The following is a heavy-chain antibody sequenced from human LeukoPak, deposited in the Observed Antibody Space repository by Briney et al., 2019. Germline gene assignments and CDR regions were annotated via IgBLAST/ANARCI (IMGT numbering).Heavy chain of an antibody. CDR1: GFTFSSYW. J-gene: IGHJ4*02. CDR2: ISSSSSYI. V-gene: IGHV3-21*01. Sequence: GGSLRLSCAASGFTFSSYWMHWVRQAPGKGLVWVSFISSSSSYIYYADSVKGRFTIPRDNAKNSMYLQMNSLRAEDTAVYYCARGEYASGSYHIDYWGQGTLVTVSS. D-gene: IGHD3-10*01. CDR3: ARGEYASGSYHIDY.